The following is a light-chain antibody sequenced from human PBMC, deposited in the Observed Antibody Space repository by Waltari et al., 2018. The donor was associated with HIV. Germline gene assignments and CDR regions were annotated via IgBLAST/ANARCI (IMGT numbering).Light chain of an antibody. CDR3: QTWGTGIRV. J-gene: IGLJ3*02. CDR1: SGHSSYA. V-gene: IGLV4-69*01. Sequence: QLVLTQSPSASASLGASVKLTCTLSSGHSSYAIAWHQQQPEKGPRYLMNLNSDGIHSKGDGSPGRFSGYSSGAERYLTLARLPSEDEAYYYCQTWGTGIRVFGGGTKLTVL. CDR2: LNSDGIH.